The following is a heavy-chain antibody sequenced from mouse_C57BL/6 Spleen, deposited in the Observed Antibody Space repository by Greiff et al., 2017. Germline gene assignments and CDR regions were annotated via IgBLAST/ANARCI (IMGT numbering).Heavy chain of an antibody. Sequence: EVHLVESGGGLVQPKGSLKLSCAASGFSFNTYAMNWVRQAPGKGLEWVARIRSKSNNYATYYADSVKDRFTISRDDSESMLYLQMNNLKTEDTAMYYGVRHLSHGYAMYYWGQGTSVTVSS. D-gene: IGHD1-1*01. V-gene: IGHV10-1*01. CDR2: IRSKSNNYAT. CDR1: GFSFNTYA. CDR3: VRHLSHGYAMYY. J-gene: IGHJ4*01.